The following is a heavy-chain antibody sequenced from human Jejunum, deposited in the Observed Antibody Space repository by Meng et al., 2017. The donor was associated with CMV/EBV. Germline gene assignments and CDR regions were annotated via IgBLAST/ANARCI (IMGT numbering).Heavy chain of an antibody. CDR2: IKPDGSDK. CDR3: GRSGGL. V-gene: IGHV3-7*01. CDR1: GFTFSSHW. Sequence: SRRLSCAASGFTFSSHWMTWVRQAPGKGLEWVASIKPDGSDKYYVDSVKGRFTISRDNANNSLYLQMNSLRGEDTAVYYCGRSGGLWGQGTLVTVSS. J-gene: IGHJ4*02. D-gene: IGHD1-26*01.